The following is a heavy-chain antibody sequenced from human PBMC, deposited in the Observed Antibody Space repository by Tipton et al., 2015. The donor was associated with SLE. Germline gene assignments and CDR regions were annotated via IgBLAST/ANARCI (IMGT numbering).Heavy chain of an antibody. CDR3: ARVRGVTAAGKTNWYFDL. J-gene: IGHJ2*01. D-gene: IGHD6-13*01. CDR1: GGSLSSYY. CDR2: LSYSGST. V-gene: IGHV4-59*12. Sequence: LRLSCTVSGGSLSSYYWSWIRQSPEKGLEWIGYLSYSGSTNYNPSLESRVTISVDTSKNQFSLKLTSVTAADTAVYYCARVRGVTAAGKTNWYFDLWGRGTLVTVSS.